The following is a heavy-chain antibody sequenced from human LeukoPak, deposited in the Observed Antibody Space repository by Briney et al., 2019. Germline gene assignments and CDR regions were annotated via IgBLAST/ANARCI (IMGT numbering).Heavy chain of an antibody. V-gene: IGHV1-2*02. Sequence: ASVRVSGKASGYTFTGYYMHWVRQAPGQGLEWMGWINPNSGGTNYAQKFQGRVTMTRDTSISTAYMELSRLRSDDTAVYYCARDRYSSSWYIRWGQGTLVTVSS. CDR2: INPNSGGT. D-gene: IGHD6-13*01. J-gene: IGHJ4*02. CDR1: GYTFTGYY. CDR3: ARDRYSSSWYIR.